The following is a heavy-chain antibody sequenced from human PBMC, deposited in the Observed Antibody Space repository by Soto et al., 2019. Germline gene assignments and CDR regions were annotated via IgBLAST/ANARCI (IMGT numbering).Heavy chain of an antibody. CDR2: IYCSGST. V-gene: IGHV4-31*03. Sequence: QVQLQESGPGLVKPSQTLSLTCTVSGGSISSGGYYWSWIRQHPGKGLEWIGYIYCSGSTYYNPSLKSRVTISVDTSKNQFSLKLSSVTAADTAVYYCARSSVAGTGWFDPWGQGTLVTVSS. J-gene: IGHJ5*02. CDR3: ARSSVAGTGWFDP. CDR1: GGSISSGGYY. D-gene: IGHD6-19*01.